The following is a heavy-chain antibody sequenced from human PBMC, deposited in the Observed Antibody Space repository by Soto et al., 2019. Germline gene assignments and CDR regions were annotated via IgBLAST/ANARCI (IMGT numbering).Heavy chain of an antibody. V-gene: IGHV4-39*01. CDR1: GGSISSSSYY. Sequence: SETLSLTCTVSGGSISSSSYYWGWIRQPPGKGLEWIGSIYYSGSTYYNPSLKSRVTISVDTSKNQFSLKLSSVTAADTAVYYCASRWFGELLLQGYGMDVWGQGTTVTVS. D-gene: IGHD3-10*01. J-gene: IGHJ6*02. CDR2: IYYSGST. CDR3: ASRWFGELLLQGYGMDV.